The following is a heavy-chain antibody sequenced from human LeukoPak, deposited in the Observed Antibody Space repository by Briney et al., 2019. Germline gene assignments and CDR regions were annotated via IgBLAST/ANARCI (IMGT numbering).Heavy chain of an antibody. V-gene: IGHV4-34*01. CDR1: GGSFSGYY. J-gene: IGHJ5*02. D-gene: IGHD6-13*01. Sequence: PSETLSLTCAVYGGSFSGYYWSWIRQPPGKGVEWIGEIYHSGSTNYNPSLKSRVTISVDKSKNQFSLKLSSVTAADTAVYYCASWNIVAAAGTNSFPFDPWGQGTLVTVSS. CDR3: ASWNIVAAAGTNSFPFDP. CDR2: IYHSGST.